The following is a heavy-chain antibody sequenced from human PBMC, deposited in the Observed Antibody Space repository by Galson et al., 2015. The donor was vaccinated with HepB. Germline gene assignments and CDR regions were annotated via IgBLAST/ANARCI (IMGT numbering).Heavy chain of an antibody. CDR3: ARARNYDILTGRIRGFYGMDV. Sequence: PALVKPTQTLTLTCTFSGFSLITRGVGVGWIRQPPGKALEWLALIDWDDDKYYSTSLKTRLTISKDTSKNQVVLTMTNMDPVDTATYYCARARNYDILTGRIRGFYGMDVWGQGTTVTVSS. V-gene: IGHV2-70*01. CDR2: IDWDDDK. D-gene: IGHD3-9*01. CDR1: GFSLITRGVG. J-gene: IGHJ6*02.